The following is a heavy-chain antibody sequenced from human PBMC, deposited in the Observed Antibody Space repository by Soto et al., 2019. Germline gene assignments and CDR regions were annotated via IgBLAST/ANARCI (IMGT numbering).Heavy chain of an antibody. CDR3: ARVLVRSSSPLTYYFDY. CDR1: GGSISSGGYY. Sequence: QVQLQESGPGLVKPSQTLSLTCTVSGGSISSGGYYWSWIRQHPGKGLEWIGYIYYSGSTYYNPSLKSRVTMSVDTSKNQFSLKLSSVTAADTAVYYCARVLVRSSSPLTYYFDYWGQGTLVTVSS. V-gene: IGHV4-31*03. D-gene: IGHD6-13*01. CDR2: IYYSGST. J-gene: IGHJ4*02.